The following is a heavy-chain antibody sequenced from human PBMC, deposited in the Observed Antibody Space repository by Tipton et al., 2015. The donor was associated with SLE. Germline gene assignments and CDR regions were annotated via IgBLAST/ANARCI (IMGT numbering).Heavy chain of an antibody. CDR3: ARLDYYDSTGYFRY. CDR2: VYSSGST. V-gene: IGHV4-59*01. CDR1: GGSFSGYY. D-gene: IGHD3-22*01. Sequence: TLSLTCAVYGGSFSGYYWSWIRQPPGKGLEWIGYVYSSGSTNYNPSLRSRVTISVDTSKNQFSLNLSSVTAADTAVYYCARLDYYDSTGYFRYWGQGTLVTVSS. J-gene: IGHJ4*02.